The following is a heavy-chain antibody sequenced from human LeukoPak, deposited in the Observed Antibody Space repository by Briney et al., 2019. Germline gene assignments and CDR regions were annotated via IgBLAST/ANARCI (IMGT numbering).Heavy chain of an antibody. D-gene: IGHD3-3*01. J-gene: IGHJ4*02. CDR1: GYTFTIYG. CDR3: ARDRDFWSEGGY. CDR2: ISAYNGNT. V-gene: IGHV1-18*01. Sequence: GASVKVSCKASGYTFTIYGISWVRQAHGQGLEWMGWISAYNGNTNYAQKLQGRVTMTTDTSTSTAYMELRSLRSDDTAMYYCARDRDFWSEGGYWGQGTLVTVSS.